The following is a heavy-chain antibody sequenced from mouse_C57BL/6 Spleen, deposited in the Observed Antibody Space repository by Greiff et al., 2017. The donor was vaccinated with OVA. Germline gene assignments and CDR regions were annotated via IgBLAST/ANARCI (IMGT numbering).Heavy chain of an antibody. Sequence: QVQLQQPGAELVRPGSSVKLSCKASGYTFTSYWMHWVKQRPIQGLEWIGNIDPSDSETHYNQKFQDKATLTVDKSSSTAYMQLSSLTSEDSAVYYCARGVYDGYHYYAMDYWGQGTSVTVSS. D-gene: IGHD2-3*01. CDR1: GYTFTSYW. CDR2: IDPSDSET. V-gene: IGHV1-52*01. J-gene: IGHJ4*01. CDR3: ARGVYDGYHYYAMDY.